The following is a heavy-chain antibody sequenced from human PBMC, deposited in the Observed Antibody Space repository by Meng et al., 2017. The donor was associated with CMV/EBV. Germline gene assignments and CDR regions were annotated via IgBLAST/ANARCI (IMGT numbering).Heavy chain of an antibody. J-gene: IGHJ4*02. CDR1: GGSISSGDYY. V-gene: IGHV4-30-4*08. Sequence: QLPLQDSVPGLVKHLQTLSLSCTVSGGSISSGDYYWSWIRQPPGKGLEWIGYIYYSGSTYYNPSLKSRVTISVDTSKNQFSLKLSSVTAADTAVYYCAREGDNPFDYWGQGTLVTVSS. CDR2: IYYSGST. CDR3: AREGDNPFDY. D-gene: IGHD2-21*02.